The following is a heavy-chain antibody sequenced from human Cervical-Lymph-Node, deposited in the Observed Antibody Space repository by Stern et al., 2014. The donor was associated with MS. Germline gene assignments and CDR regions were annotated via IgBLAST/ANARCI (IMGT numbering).Heavy chain of an antibody. J-gene: IGHJ4*02. V-gene: IGHV3-33*01. D-gene: IGHD2-2*01. CDR1: GFTFSSYG. Sequence: VQLVQSGGGVVQPGRSLRLACAASGFTFSSYGMHWVRQAPDKGLEWVAVIWYDGSNKYYAASVKGRFTISRDNSKNTLYLQMNSLRAEDTAVYYCARDSSKGGSNYWGQGTLVTVSS. CDR2: IWYDGSNK. CDR3: ARDSSKGGSNY.